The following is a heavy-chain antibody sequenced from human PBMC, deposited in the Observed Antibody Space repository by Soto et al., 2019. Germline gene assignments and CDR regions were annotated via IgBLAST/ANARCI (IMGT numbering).Heavy chain of an antibody. CDR3: ARGRRDYYGSGSYYPSNWFDP. J-gene: IGHJ5*02. Sequence: SGTLSPTCAGYGGVLRCYYWSRNRPPPGEGGEVIGEINHSGSTNYNPSLKSRVTISVDTSKNQFSLKLSSVAAADTAVYYCARGRRDYYGSGSYYPSNWFDPWGQGTQVTVSS. CDR1: GGVLRCYY. D-gene: IGHD3-10*01. CDR2: INHSGST. V-gene: IGHV4-34*01.